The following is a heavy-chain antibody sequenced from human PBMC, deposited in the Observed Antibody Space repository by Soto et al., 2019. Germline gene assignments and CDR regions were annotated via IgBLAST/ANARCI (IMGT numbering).Heavy chain of an antibody. D-gene: IGHD3-3*01. V-gene: IGHV4-31*02. J-gene: IGHJ4*02. Sequence: SETLSLTCTVSGGSISSGAYYWSWIRQHPGKGLEWIGYIYYSVSTYYSPSLKSRVTISVDTSKNQFSGKLSSVTAADTAVYYGAGRSGSMFDYWGQGTLVTVSS. CDR3: AGRSGSMFDY. CDR1: GGSISSGAYY. CDR2: IYYSVST.